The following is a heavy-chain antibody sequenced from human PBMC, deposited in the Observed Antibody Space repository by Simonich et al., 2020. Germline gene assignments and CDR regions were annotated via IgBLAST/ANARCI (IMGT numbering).Heavy chain of an antibody. J-gene: IGHJ2*01. D-gene: IGHD2-21*02. V-gene: IGHV4-59*08. CDR1: GGSISSYY. CDR2: IYYSGST. CDR3: ARHKFWGEVVTAIPGYWYFDL. Sequence: QVQLQESGPGLVKPSETLSLTCTVSGGSISSYYWSWIRQPPGKGLEWIWYIYYSGSTNYNSSLKSRVTISIDTSKNQFSLKLSSVTAADTAVYYCARHKFWGEVVTAIPGYWYFDLWGRGTLVTVSS.